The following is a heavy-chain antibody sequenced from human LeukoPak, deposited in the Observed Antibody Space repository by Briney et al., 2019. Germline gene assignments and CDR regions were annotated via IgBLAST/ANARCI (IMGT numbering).Heavy chain of an antibody. CDR1: GFTVSSNY. V-gene: IGHV3-66*01. J-gene: IGHJ3*02. CDR3: ARVEAAAGTMYAFDI. CDR2: IYSGGST. D-gene: IGHD6-13*01. Sequence: GGSLRLSCAASGFTVSSNYMSWVRQAPGKGLEWGSVIYSGGSTYYADSVKGRFTISRDNSKNTLYLQMNSLRAEDTAVYYCARVEAAAGTMYAFDIWGQGTMVTVSS.